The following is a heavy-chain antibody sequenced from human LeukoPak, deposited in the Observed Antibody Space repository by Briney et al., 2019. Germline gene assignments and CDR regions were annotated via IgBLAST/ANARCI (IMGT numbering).Heavy chain of an antibody. CDR3: ARDRVAAYYFDY. J-gene: IGHJ4*02. V-gene: IGHV4-30-2*01. D-gene: IGHD2-15*01. CDR2: IYHSGST. CDR1: GGSISSGGYY. Sequence: PSETLSLTCTVSGGSISSGGYYWSWIRQPPGEGLEWIGYIYHSGSTYYNPSLKSRVTISVDRSKNQFSLKLSSVTAADTAVYYCARDRVAAYYFDYWGQGTLVTVSS.